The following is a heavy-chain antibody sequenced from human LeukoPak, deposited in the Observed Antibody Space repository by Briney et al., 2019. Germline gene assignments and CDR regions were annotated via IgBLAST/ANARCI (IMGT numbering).Heavy chain of an antibody. V-gene: IGHV3-7*01. CDR1: GFTFSSYW. J-gene: IGHJ4*02. D-gene: IGHD2-21*01. CDR3: AAHCGGGCYSAFDY. CDR2: IKQDGSEK. Sequence: PGGSLRLSCAASGFTFSSYWMSWVRQAPGKGLEWVANIKQDGSEKYYVDSVKGRFTISRDNAKNSLYLQMNSLRAEDTAVYYCAAHCGGGCYSAFDYWGQGTLVTVSS.